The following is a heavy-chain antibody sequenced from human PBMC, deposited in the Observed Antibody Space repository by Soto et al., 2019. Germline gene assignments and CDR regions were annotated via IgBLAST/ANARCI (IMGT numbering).Heavy chain of an antibody. V-gene: IGHV4-39*01. CDR3: APLSVSLSGPYGIHV. CDR1: GYSVTSSDYY. Sequence: RSLTCSVSGYSVTSSDYYWAWIRQPPGKGLEWIGSMFYSGLTYYNPSLKSRVTLSVDTSKNQFSVRLNSVTAADTAVYYCAPLSVSLSGPYGIHVWGQGTTVTVSS. D-gene: IGHD2-15*01. CDR2: MFYSGLT. J-gene: IGHJ6*02.